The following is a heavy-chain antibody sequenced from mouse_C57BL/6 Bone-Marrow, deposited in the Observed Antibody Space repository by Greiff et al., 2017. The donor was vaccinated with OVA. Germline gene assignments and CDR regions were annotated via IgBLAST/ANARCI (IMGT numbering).Heavy chain of an antibody. CDR1: GYSITSGYY. D-gene: IGHD4-1*01. CDR3: ARVGRGY. V-gene: IGHV3-6*01. CDR2: ISYDGSN. Sequence: EVKLQESGPGLVKPSQSLSLTCSVTGYSITSGYYWNWIRQFPGNKLEWMGYISYDGSNNYNPSLKNRISITRDTSKNQFFLKLNSVTTEDTATYYCARVGRGYWGQGTTLTVSS. J-gene: IGHJ2*01.